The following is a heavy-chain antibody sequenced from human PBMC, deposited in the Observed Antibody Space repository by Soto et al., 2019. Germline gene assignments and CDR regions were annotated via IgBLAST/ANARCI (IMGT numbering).Heavy chain of an antibody. D-gene: IGHD3-3*01. J-gene: IGHJ6*03. CDR2: IYYSGST. V-gene: IGHV4-39*01. CDR1: GGSITRDGYY. CDR3: ARPVRFLDSRGAMDV. Sequence: SETLSLTCTVSGGSITRDGYYWSWIRQHPGKGLEWIGSIYYSGSTYYNPSLKSRVTISVDTSKNQFSLKLSSVTAADTAVYYCARPVRFLDSRGAMDVWGKGTTVTVSS.